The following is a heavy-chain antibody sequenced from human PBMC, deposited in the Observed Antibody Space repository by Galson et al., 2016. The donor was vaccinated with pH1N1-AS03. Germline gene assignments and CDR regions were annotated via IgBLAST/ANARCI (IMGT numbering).Heavy chain of an antibody. CDR1: GYTFTNYG. CDR3: ARPGSGSFYEGDF. V-gene: IGHV1-18*01. Sequence: SVKVSCKASGYTFTNYGISWVRQAPGQGLEYMGWIGTYTIYAQKLQGRVTMTTDTSTSTAYMKLRSLRSDDTAVYYCARPGSGSFYEGDFWGQGTLVSVSS. D-gene: IGHD3-10*01. CDR2: IGTYT. J-gene: IGHJ4*02.